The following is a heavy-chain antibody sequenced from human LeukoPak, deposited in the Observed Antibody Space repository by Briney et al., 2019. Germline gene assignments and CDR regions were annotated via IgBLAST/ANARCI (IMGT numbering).Heavy chain of an antibody. D-gene: IGHD6-19*01. CDR1: GFTFSSYS. J-gene: IGHJ4*02. CDR3: ARDPYSSGRYYFDY. CDR2: ISSSSSYI. Sequence: GGSLRLSCAVSGFTFSSYSMNWVRQAPGKGLEWVSSISSSSSYIYYADSVKGRFTISRDNAKNSLYLQMNSLRAEDTAVYYCARDPYSSGRYYFDYWGQGTLVTVSS. V-gene: IGHV3-21*01.